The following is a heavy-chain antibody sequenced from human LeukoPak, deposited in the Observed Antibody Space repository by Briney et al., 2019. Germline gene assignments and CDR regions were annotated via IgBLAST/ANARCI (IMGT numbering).Heavy chain of an antibody. CDR3: VSSIDWPGACDI. D-gene: IGHD2-2*01. CDR2: IKQDGNEK. J-gene: IGHJ3*02. Sequence: HPGGSLRLSCAASGFTFNNYLMTWVRQAPGKGLEWVANIKQDGNEKFYVDSVKGRFTISRDNAKNSLYLQMNSLRVEDTALYYCVSSIDWPGACDIWGQGTMVTVSS. CDR1: GFTFNNYL. V-gene: IGHV3-7*01.